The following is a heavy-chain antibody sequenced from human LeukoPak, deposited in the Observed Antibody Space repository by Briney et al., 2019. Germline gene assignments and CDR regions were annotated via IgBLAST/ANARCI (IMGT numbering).Heavy chain of an antibody. D-gene: IGHD3-9*01. Sequence: PGRSLRLSCAASGFTFSSYAMHWVRQAPGKGLEWVAVISYDGSNKYYADSVKGRFTISRDNSKNTLYLQMNSLRAEDTAVYYCAREKHYDILTGAGIYGMDVWGPGTTVTVSS. V-gene: IGHV3-30*04. CDR1: GFTFSSYA. CDR3: AREKHYDILTGAGIYGMDV. CDR2: ISYDGSNK. J-gene: IGHJ6*02.